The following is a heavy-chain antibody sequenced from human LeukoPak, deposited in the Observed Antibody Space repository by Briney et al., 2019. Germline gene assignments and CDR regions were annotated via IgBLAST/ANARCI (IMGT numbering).Heavy chain of an antibody. Sequence: PGGSLRLSCTASGFAFNNYAMHWVRQAPGQGLEWVSVISHTGSNAYYADSVKGRFTISRDNSKNTPYLQMSSLRVEDTAVYVCAKDSNRGHSSNSPDHWGQGTLVTVSS. CDR2: ISHTGSNA. CDR3: AKDSNRGHSSNSPDH. D-gene: IGHD6-13*01. V-gene: IGHV3-30*04. CDR1: GFAFNNYA. J-gene: IGHJ4*02.